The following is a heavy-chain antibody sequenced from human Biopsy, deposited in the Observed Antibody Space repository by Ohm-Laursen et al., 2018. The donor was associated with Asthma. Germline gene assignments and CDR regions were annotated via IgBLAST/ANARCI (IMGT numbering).Heavy chain of an antibody. CDR2: TNERGVT. V-gene: IGHV4-34*01. CDR3: ARGPELDV. CDR1: PGPFSGFF. Sequence: TLSLTSDVYPGPFSGFFWTWIRQSPGKGLEWIGETNERGVTNNNPSLKSRVIISIDTYWNRVSLKLTSVTAADTAVYYCARGPELDVWGQGTTVTVSS. J-gene: IGHJ6*02.